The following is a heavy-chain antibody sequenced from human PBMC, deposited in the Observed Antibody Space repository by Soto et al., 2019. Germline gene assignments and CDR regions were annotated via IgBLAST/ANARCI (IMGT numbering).Heavy chain of an antibody. CDR3: ARLGRYFDWLPDYYYYYYMDV. Sequence: QVQLQESGPGLVKPSETLSLTCTVSGGSISSYYWSWIRQPPGKGLEWIGYIYYSGSTNYNPSLKRRVTISVDTSKNQFSRKLSSVTAADTAVYYCARLGRYFDWLPDYYYYYYMDVWGKGTTVTVSS. J-gene: IGHJ6*03. V-gene: IGHV4-59*01. CDR2: IYYSGST. CDR1: GGSISSYY. D-gene: IGHD3-9*01.